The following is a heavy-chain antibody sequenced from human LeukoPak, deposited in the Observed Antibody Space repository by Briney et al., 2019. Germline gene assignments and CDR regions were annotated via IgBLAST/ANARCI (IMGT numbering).Heavy chain of an antibody. D-gene: IGHD3-22*01. V-gene: IGHV1-46*01. CDR1: GYSFSNYY. Sequence: GASVKVSCKASGYSFSNYYMHWVRQAPGQGLEWMGRINPSAPSTSYAQKFQGRVTMTSDRSTTTVYMELSSLRSEDTAIYYCARVDSSGSPDAFDSWGQGTMVTVSS. J-gene: IGHJ3*01. CDR3: ARVDSSGSPDAFDS. CDR2: INPSAPST.